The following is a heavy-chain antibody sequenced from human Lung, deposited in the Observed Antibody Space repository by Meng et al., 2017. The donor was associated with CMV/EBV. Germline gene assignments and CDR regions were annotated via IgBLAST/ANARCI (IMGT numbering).Heavy chain of an antibody. Sequence: GESXKISCAASGFTFTSYAMSWVRQAPGKGLEWVSAISGSGGSTYYADSVKGRFTISRDNSKNTLYLQMNSLRAEDTAVYYCAKDGVVIPEGGMDVWGQGTXVTVYS. CDR1: GFTFTSYA. D-gene: IGHD2-2*01. CDR3: AKDGVVIPEGGMDV. CDR2: ISGSGGST. V-gene: IGHV3-23*01. J-gene: IGHJ6*02.